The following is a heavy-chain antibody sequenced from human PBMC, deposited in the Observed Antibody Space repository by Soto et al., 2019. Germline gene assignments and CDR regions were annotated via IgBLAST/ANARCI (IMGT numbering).Heavy chain of an antibody. CDR3: ARLRIYCSGGSCCYYFDY. J-gene: IGHJ4*02. CDR1: GGSISSYY. CDR2: IYSNGNT. Sequence: SETLSLTCTVSGGSISSYYWSWIRQPPGKGLEWIGYIYSNGNTYYNPSLTSRVTISVDTSKNQFSLKLSSVTAADTAVYYCARLRIYCSGGSCCYYFDYWGQGPLVTVSS. D-gene: IGHD2-15*01. V-gene: IGHV4-59*04.